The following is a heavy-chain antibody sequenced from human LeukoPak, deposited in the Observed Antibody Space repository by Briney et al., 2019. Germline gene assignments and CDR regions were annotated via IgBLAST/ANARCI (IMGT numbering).Heavy chain of an antibody. D-gene: IGHD3-22*01. CDR2: IYYSGST. J-gene: IGHJ4*02. CDR1: GGSISSYY. Sequence: SETLSLTCTVSGGSISSYYWSWIRQPPGKGLEWMGNIYYSGSTNYNPSLKSRVTISVDTSKKQFSLKLSSLTAADTAVYYCARGGYDSSGSSVYYFDYWGQGTLVTVSS. V-gene: IGHV4-59*12. CDR3: ARGGYDSSGSSVYYFDY.